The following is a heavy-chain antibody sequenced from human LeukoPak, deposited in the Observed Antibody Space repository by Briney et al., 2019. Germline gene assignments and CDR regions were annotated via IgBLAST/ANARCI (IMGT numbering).Heavy chain of an antibody. CDR2: IKTDGSIK. Sequence: GGSLRLSCAASGFTFSTYWMHWVRQAPGKGLEWVSRIKTDGSIKSSADAVKGRFTISRDNAKNTLYLQMNSLRAEDTAVYYCAKGGLGYCSGGSCYSEAAYGMDVWGQGTTVTVSS. V-gene: IGHV3-74*01. J-gene: IGHJ6*02. CDR1: GFTFSTYW. CDR3: AKGGLGYCSGGSCYSEAAYGMDV. D-gene: IGHD2-15*01.